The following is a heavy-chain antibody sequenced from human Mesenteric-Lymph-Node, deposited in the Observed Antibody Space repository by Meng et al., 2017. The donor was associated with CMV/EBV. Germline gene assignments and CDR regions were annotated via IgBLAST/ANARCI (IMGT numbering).Heavy chain of an antibody. CDR2: IYSGGST. Sequence: GGSLRLSCAASGFTVSSNYMSWVRQAPGKGLEWVSVIYSGGSTYYADSVKGRFTISRDNSKNTLYLQMNSLRAEDTAVYYCAREKYYYDGSGYYWDYWGQGTLVTVSS. V-gene: IGHV3-66*02. CDR1: GFTVSSNY. J-gene: IGHJ4*02. D-gene: IGHD3-22*01. CDR3: AREKYYYDGSGYYWDY.